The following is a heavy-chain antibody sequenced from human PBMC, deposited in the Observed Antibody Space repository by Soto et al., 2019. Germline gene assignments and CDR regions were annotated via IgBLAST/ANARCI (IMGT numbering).Heavy chain of an antibody. V-gene: IGHV3-74*01. D-gene: IGHD6-19*01. J-gene: IGHJ6*02. CDR2: INSDGSST. Sequence: GGSLRLSCAASGFTFSSYWVHWVRQAPGKGLVWVSRINSDGSSTSYADSVKGRFTISRDNAKNTLYLQMNSLRAEDTAVYYCARESIAVAGLHYYYGMDVWGQGTTVTVSS. CDR3: ARESIAVAGLHYYYGMDV. CDR1: GFTFSSYW.